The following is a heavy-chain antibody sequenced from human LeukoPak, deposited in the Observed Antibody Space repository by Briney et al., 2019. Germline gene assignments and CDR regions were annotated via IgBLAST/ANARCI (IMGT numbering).Heavy chain of an antibody. CDR1: GFTFSNYW. J-gene: IGHJ4*02. CDR2: IKEDGSVK. Sequence: GGSLRLSCAASGFTFSNYWMTWVRQAPGKGLEWVANIKEDGSVKHCVDSVKGRFTISRDNAKNSLYLQMDSLRAEDTAVYYCARGGSESDYWGQGTLVTVSS. CDR3: ARGGSESDY. V-gene: IGHV3-7*01.